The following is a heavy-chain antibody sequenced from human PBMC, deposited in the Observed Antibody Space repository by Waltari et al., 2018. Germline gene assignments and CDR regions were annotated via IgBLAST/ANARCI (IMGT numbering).Heavy chain of an antibody. CDR1: GFIFSDFY. Sequence: EVQLVESGGGLVQPGGSLRLSCAASGFIFSDFYMSWVRQAPGKGLEWGANIKQDGSETYYLDSVKGRFTISKDDVGNSLSLQMNNLRVEDTAVYYCARDMTVSQSDGFDLWGQGTMVTVS. J-gene: IGHJ3*01. D-gene: IGHD4-4*01. CDR3: ARDMTVSQSDGFDL. CDR2: IKQDGSET. V-gene: IGHV3-7*01.